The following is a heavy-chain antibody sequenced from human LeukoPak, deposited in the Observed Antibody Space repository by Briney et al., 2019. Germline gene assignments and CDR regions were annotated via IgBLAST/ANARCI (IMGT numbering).Heavy chain of an antibody. Sequence: GRSLRLSCAASGFSFRSYGMHWVRQAPGKGLEWVAAISYDGNNQYYADSVKGRFTTSRENSKNTLYLQMNSLRAEDTAVYYCSKDGSTVISYYYGMDVWGQGTTVTVSS. J-gene: IGHJ6*02. CDR2: ISYDGNNQ. V-gene: IGHV3-30*18. CDR1: GFSFRSYG. CDR3: SKDGSTVISYYYGMDV. D-gene: IGHD4-17*01.